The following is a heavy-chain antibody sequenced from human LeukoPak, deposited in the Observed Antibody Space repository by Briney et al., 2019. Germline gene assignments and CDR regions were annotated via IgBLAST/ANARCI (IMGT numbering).Heavy chain of an antibody. D-gene: IGHD1-14*01. CDR1: GYSISSGFY. V-gene: IGHV4-38-2*02. J-gene: IGHJ5*02. Sequence: TSETLSLTCAVSGYSISSGFYWGWIRQPPGKGLEWIGSIYHSGDTYFNPSLKTRVTISVDTSKNQFSLKLSSVTAADTAVYYCAKDSPEPTWGQGTLVTVSS. CDR3: AKDSPEPT. CDR2: IYHSGDT.